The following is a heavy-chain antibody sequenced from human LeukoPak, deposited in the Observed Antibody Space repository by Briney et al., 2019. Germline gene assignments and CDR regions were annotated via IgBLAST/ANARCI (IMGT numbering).Heavy chain of an antibody. CDR3: ATGGQLVLDY. CDR2: ISYDGSNK. V-gene: IGHV3-30*04. J-gene: IGHJ4*02. CDR1: GFTFSSYA. D-gene: IGHD6-6*01. Sequence: PGRSLRLSCAASGFTFSSYAMHWVRQAPGKGLEWVAVISYDGSNKYYADSVKGRFTISRDNSKNTLYLQMNSLRAEDTAVYYCATGGQLVLDYWGQGTLVTVSS.